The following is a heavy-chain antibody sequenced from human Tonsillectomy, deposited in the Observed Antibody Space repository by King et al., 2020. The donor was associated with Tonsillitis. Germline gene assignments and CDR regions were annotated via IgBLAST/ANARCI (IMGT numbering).Heavy chain of an antibody. CDR1: GFTFSNAW. CDR2: IKSKTDGGTT. J-gene: IGHJ5*02. V-gene: IGHV3-15*01. CDR3: AAGVWTISFYP. D-gene: IGHD3/OR15-3a*01. Sequence: VQLVESGGGLVKPGGSLRLSCAASGFTFSNAWKSWVRQTPGKGLEWVGRIKSKTDGGTTDYAAPVKGRFTISRDDSKITLYLQMNSLTTEDTAVYYCAAGVWTISFYPCGQGTLVTVSS.